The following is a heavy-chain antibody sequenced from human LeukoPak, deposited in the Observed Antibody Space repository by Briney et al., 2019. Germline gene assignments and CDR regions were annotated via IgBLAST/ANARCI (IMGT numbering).Heavy chain of an antibody. CDR2: IVGSSST. CDR3: ARIGAGSSRDY. V-gene: IGHV3-21*01. CDR1: GFTFSNFA. J-gene: IGHJ4*02. Sequence: GGSLRLSCAACGFTFSNFAMTWVRQAPGKGLEWVSSIVGSSSTYYADSLKGRFTISRDNAKNSLYLQMNSLRAEDTAVYYCARIGAGSSRDYWGQGTLVTVSS. D-gene: IGHD6-13*01.